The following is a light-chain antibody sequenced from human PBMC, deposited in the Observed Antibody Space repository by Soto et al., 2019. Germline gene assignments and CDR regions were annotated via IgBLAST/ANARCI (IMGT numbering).Light chain of an antibody. CDR3: QQSYSTPQVT. V-gene: IGKV1-39*01. CDR2: AAS. Sequence: IQMTQSPSSLAASLGDRVPITCRASQSISSYLNWYQQKPGKAPKLLIYAASSLQSGVPSRFSGSGSGTDFTLTISSLQHEDFTTDYCQQSYSTPQVTFGQGTRLEIK. CDR1: QSISSY. J-gene: IGKJ5*01.